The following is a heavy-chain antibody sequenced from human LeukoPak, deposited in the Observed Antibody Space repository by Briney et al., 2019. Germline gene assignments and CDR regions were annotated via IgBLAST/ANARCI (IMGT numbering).Heavy chain of an antibody. CDR2: IRYDGSNK. D-gene: IGHD5-12*01. Sequence: PGGSLRLSCAASGFTFSSYGMHWVRQAPGKGLEWVAFIRYDGSNKYYADSVKGRFTISRDNSKNTLYLQMNSLRAEDTALYYCAKDIGYSGYDGASFDYWGQGTLVTVSS. J-gene: IGHJ4*02. CDR1: GFTFSSYG. V-gene: IGHV3-30*02. CDR3: AKDIGYSGYDGASFDY.